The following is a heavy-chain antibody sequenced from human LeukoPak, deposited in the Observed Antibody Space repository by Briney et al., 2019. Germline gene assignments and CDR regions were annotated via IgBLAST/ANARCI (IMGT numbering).Heavy chain of an antibody. V-gene: IGHV3-21*01. CDR1: GFTFSSYS. CDR3: ARVLRSDRVGVVYGMDV. Sequence: GGSLRLSCAASGFTFSSYSMNWVRQAPGKGLEWVSSISSSSSYIYYADSVKGRFTISRDNAKNSLYLQMNSLRAEDTAVYYCARVLRSDRVGVVYGMDVWGQGTTVTVSS. D-gene: IGHD3-16*01. J-gene: IGHJ6*02. CDR2: ISSSSSYI.